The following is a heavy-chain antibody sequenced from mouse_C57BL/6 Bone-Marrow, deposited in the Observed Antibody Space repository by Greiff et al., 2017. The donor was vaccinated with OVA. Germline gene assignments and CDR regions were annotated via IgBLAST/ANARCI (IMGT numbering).Heavy chain of an antibody. J-gene: IGHJ3*01. CDR3: ARGDGNYFAY. D-gene: IGHD2-1*01. Sequence: QVQLQQPGAELVRPGTSVKLSCKASGYTFTRYWMHWVKQRPGQGLEWIGVIDPSDSYTNYNQKFKGKATLTVDTSSSTAYMQLSSLTSEDSAVYYCARGDGNYFAYWGQGTLVTVAA. V-gene: IGHV1-59*01. CDR1: GYTFTRYW. CDR2: IDPSDSYT.